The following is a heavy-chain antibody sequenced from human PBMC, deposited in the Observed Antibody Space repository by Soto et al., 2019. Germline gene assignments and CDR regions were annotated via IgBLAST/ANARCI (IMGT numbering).Heavy chain of an antibody. J-gene: IGHJ4*02. V-gene: IGHV4-39*01. CDR2: IYYSGST. CDR3: ARHLGEGYFDY. Sequence: SGTPFPTCPFSCCPLSRGDYYLGWVRQPPGKGLEWIGYIYYSGSTYYNPSLKSRVTIFVDTSKNHFSLKLSSVTAADTAVYYCARHLGEGYFDYWGQGTLVTVSS. CDR1: CCPLSRGDYY.